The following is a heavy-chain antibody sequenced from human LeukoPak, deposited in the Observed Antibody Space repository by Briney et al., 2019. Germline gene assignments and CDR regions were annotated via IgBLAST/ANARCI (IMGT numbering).Heavy chain of an antibody. CDR3: ARYMVPSYYFDY. CDR1: GGTFSIYA. CDR2: IIPILGIA. D-gene: IGHD3-10*01. J-gene: IGHJ4*02. Sequence: SVTVSCTASGGTFSIYAISWVRQAPGQGLEWMGRIIPILGIANYAQKFQGRVTITADKSTSTAYMELSSLRSEDTAVYYCARYMVPSYYFDYWGQGTLVTVSS. V-gene: IGHV1-69*04.